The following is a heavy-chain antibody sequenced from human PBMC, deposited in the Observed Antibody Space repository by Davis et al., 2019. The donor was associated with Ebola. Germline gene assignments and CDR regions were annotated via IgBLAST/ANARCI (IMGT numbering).Heavy chain of an antibody. J-gene: IGHJ4*02. Sequence: SETLSLTCTVSGDSITNYYWNWIRQPPGKRLEWIGYIDYRGNSDYNPSLRGRVTISLDTSKKQFSLKLRSVTAADTAVYYCARDKGTYDDSNGYYYGPLYFDFWGQGNLVTVSS. CDR1: GDSITNYY. CDR2: IDYRGNS. V-gene: IGHV4-59*01. D-gene: IGHD3-22*01. CDR3: ARDKGTYDDSNGYYYGPLYFDF.